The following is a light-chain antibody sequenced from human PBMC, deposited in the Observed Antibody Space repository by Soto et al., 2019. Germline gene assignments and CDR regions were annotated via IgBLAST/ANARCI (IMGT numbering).Light chain of an antibody. V-gene: IGKV3-15*01. J-gene: IGKJ4*01. CDR3: QQYDNWPLT. Sequence: EIVMTQSPVTLSVSPGDRATLSCRASQSVNSHLAWYQQKPGQAPRLLFYGASTRATVVPARFSGSGSGTEFTLTISSLQSEDFAVYYCQQYDNWPLTFGGGTKVEIK. CDR1: QSVNSH. CDR2: GAS.